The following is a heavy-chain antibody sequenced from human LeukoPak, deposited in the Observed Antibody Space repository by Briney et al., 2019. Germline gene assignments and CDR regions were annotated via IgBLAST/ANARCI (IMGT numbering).Heavy chain of an antibody. Sequence: ASVKVSCKASGYTFTGYYMHWVRPGPEQGLEWMGRINPNSGGTNLAQKFQGRVTMTRDTSITTAYMGLSRLTSDDTAVYYWARGRGRGVIITYYFDYWGQGTLVTVSS. CDR1: GYTFTGYY. J-gene: IGHJ4*02. D-gene: IGHD3-10*01. V-gene: IGHV1-2*06. CDR2: INPNSGGT. CDR3: ARGRGRGVIITYYFDY.